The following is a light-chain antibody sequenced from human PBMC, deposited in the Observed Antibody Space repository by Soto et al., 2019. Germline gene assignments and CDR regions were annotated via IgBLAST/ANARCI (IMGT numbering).Light chain of an antibody. CDR2: KTS. V-gene: IGKV1-5*03. Sequence: DIQMTQSPSTLSASVGDRVTITCRASQSIDSWLAWYQQKPGKAPNLLIYKTSNLESGVPSRFSGSGSGTEFSITISSLQPDDFATYYCQQYKSFSLTFGGGTRVEVK. CDR1: QSIDSW. J-gene: IGKJ4*01. CDR3: QQYKSFSLT.